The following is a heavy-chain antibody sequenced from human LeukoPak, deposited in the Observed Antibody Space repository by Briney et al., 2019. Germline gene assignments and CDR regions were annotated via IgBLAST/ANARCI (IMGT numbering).Heavy chain of an antibody. CDR2: IRCKAYGETA. D-gene: IGHD1-1*01. V-gene: IGHV3-49*03. Sequence: GGSLRLSCTASGFTLGDYAMSWIRQAPGKGVEGGGFIRCKAYGETADYAASVKGRFTISRDDSKAIAYLQMNSLKTEDTAVYHCTRDRGAYNLYDYWGQGTLVTVSS. CDR1: GFTLGDYA. J-gene: IGHJ4*02. CDR3: TRDRGAYNLYDY.